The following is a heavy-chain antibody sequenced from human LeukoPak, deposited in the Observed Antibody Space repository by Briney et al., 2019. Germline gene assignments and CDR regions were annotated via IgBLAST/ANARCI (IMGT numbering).Heavy chain of an antibody. V-gene: IGHV4-31*03. D-gene: IGHD3-22*01. Sequence: NPSETLSLTCTVSGGSISSGGYYWSWIRQHPGKGLEWIGEINHSGSTNYNPSLKSRVTISVDTSKNQFSLKLSSVTAADTAVYYCARVRISSYYDSSGYYYGHYYYYYGMDVWGQGTTVTVSS. CDR3: ARVRISSYYDSSGYYYGHYYYYYGMDV. CDR1: GGSISSGGYY. CDR2: INHSGST. J-gene: IGHJ6*02.